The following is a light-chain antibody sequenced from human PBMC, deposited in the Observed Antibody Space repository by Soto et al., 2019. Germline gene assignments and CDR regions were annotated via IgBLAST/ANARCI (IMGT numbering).Light chain of an antibody. CDR1: SSNIGRNS. CDR3: AAWDDSPSGVV. J-gene: IGLJ2*01. CDR2: GNH. V-gene: IGLV1-47*02. Sequence: QSVLTQPPSASGTPGQRVTISCSGSSSNIGRNSVYWYRQLPGTAPKLLIYGNHQRPSGVPDRFSGSKSGTSASLAISGLRSEDEANYYCAAWDDSPSGVVFGGGTQLTVL.